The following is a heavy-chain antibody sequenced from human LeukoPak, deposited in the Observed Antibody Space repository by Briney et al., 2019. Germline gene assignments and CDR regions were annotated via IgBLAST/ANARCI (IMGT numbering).Heavy chain of an antibody. J-gene: IGHJ4*02. CDR1: GFTFSSYS. V-gene: IGHV3-21*01. CDR3: AREYCSGGSCYSGGSYFDY. D-gene: IGHD2-15*01. CDR2: ISSSSSYI. Sequence: PGGSLRLSCAASGFTFSSYSMNGVRQAPGKGLEWVSSISSSSSYIYYADSVKGRFTISRDNAKNSLYLQMNSLRAEDTAVYYCAREYCSGGSCYSGGSYFDYWGQGTLVTVSS.